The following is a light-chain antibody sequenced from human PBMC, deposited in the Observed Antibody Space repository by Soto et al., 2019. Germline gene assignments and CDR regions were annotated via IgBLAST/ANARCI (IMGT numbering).Light chain of an antibody. CDR2: DNN. V-gene: IGLV1-51*01. Sequence: QSVLTQPPSLSAAPGQKVNISGSGSSSNIGNNYVSWYQQLPGTAPKLLIYDNNKRPSGIPDRFSGSKSGTSATLGITGLQTGDEADYYCGTWDSSLSAVVFGGGTKLTVL. CDR1: SSNIGNNY. J-gene: IGLJ2*01. CDR3: GTWDSSLSAVV.